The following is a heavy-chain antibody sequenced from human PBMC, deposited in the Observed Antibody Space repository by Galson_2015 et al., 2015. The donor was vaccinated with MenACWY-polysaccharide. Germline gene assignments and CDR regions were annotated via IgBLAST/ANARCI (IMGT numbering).Heavy chain of an antibody. CDR1: GFNFSPFG. J-gene: IGHJ4*02. D-gene: IGHD3-10*01. Sequence: SLRLSCAASGFNFSPFGIHWVRQAPGKGLEWVGIMWSDGRNKYSTDSLRGRFTISRDKSKNTVFLQMKGLRAEDTAVYYCARDHWYGSGGIYNSAFDHWGQGTLVTVSS. CDR2: MWSDGRNK. V-gene: IGHV3-33*01. CDR3: ARDHWYGSGGIYNSAFDH.